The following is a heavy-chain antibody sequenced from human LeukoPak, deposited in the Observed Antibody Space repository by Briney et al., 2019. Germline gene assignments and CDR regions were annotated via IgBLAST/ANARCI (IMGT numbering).Heavy chain of an antibody. J-gene: IGHJ6*02. V-gene: IGHV3-11*01. Sequence: GGTLRLSCVASGFTFSDYYMSWIRQAPGKGLEWVSHISSSGSTIYYADSVKGRFTISRDNAKNSLYLQMNSLRAEDTAVYYCARCVRFLEWHYYFYGMDVWGQGTTVTVSS. D-gene: IGHD3-3*01. CDR2: ISSSGSTI. CDR1: GFTFSDYY. CDR3: ARCVRFLEWHYYFYGMDV.